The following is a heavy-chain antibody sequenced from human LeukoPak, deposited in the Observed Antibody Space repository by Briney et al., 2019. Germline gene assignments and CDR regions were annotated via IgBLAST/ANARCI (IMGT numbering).Heavy chain of an antibody. D-gene: IGHD3-10*01. CDR2: IWYDGSNK. J-gene: IGHJ4*02. CDR1: GFTFSSYG. Sequence: GRSLRLACAASGFTFSSYGMHWVRQAPGKGLEWVAVIWYDGSNKYYADSVKGRFTISRDNSKNTLYLQMNSLRAEDTAVYCCAKDLWFGESPFDYWGQGTLVTVSS. CDR3: AKDLWFGESPFDY. V-gene: IGHV3-33*06.